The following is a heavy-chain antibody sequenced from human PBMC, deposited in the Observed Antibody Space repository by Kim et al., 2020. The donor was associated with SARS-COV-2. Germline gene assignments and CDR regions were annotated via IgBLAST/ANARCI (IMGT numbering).Heavy chain of an antibody. CDR1: GYTFTSYA. D-gene: IGHD3-3*01. J-gene: IGHJ6*02. CDR3: ARRDDFWSGYYNAYYYYGMDV. Sequence: ASVKVSCKASGYTFTSYAMNWVRQAPGQGLEWMGWINTNTGNPTYAQGFTGRFVFSLDTSVSTAYLQISSLKAEDTAVYYCARRDDFWSGYYNAYYYYGMDVWGQGTTVTVSS. CDR2: INTNTGNP. V-gene: IGHV7-4-1*02.